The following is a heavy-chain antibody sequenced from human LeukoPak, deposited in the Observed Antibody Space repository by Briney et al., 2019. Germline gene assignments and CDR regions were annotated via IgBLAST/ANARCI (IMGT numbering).Heavy chain of an antibody. CDR2: INPNSGDT. V-gene: IGHV1-2*02. Sequence: ASVKVSCKASGYTFTGYYMHWVRQAPGQGLEWMGWINPNSGDTNYAQQFQGRVTMTRDTSISTAYMELSSLRSEDTAVYYCARDPAYCGGDCPSYWGQGTLVTVSS. J-gene: IGHJ4*02. D-gene: IGHD2-21*02. CDR1: GYTFTGYY. CDR3: ARDPAYCGGDCPSY.